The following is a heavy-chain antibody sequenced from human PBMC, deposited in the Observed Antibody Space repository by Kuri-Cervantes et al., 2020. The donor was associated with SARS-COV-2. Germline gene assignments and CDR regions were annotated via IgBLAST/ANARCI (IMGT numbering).Heavy chain of an antibody. V-gene: IGHV1-18*01. J-gene: IGHJ4*02. CDR1: GYTFTSYG. Sequence: ASVKVSCKASGYTFTSYGISWVRQAPGQWLEWMGWISAYNGNTNYAQKLQGRVTMTTDTSTSTASMELRSLRSDDTAVYYRARDPNYDRSGYYGLTFDYWGQGTLVTVSS. D-gene: IGHD3-22*01. CDR3: ARDPNYDRSGYYGLTFDY. CDR2: ISAYNGNT.